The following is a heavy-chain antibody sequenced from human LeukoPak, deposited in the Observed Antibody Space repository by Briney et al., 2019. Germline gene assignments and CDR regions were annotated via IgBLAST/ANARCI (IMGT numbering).Heavy chain of an antibody. J-gene: IGHJ4*02. Sequence: GGSLRLSCAASGFTFSSYSMNWVRQAPGKGLEWVSSISSSSSYICYADSVKGRFTISRDNAKNSLYLQMNSLRAEDTAVYYCARVSLLRAWPSLDYWGQGTLVTVSS. CDR1: GFTFSSYS. D-gene: IGHD5-12*01. CDR3: ARVSLLRAWPSLDY. V-gene: IGHV3-21*01. CDR2: ISSSSSYI.